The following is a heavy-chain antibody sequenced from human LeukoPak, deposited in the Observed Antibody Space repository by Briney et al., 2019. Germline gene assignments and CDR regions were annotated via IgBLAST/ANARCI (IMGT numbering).Heavy chain of an antibody. CDR2: IIPILGTA. Sequence: ASVKVSCKASGGTFSSYAISWVRQAPGQGLEWMGGIIPILGTANYAQKFQGRVTITTDESTSTAYMELSSLRSEDTAVYYCAGDYRGYCSSTSCYENWFDPWGQGTLVTVSS. CDR1: GGTFSSYA. CDR3: AGDYRGYCSSTSCYENWFDP. J-gene: IGHJ5*02. D-gene: IGHD2-2*01. V-gene: IGHV1-69*05.